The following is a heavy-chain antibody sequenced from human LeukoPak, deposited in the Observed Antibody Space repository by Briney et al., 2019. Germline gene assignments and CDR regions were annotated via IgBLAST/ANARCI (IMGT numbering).Heavy chain of an antibody. V-gene: IGHV3-30*02. CDR3: VGVGGITMVRGAAFDI. Sequence: GGSLRLSCAASGFTLSSYAMHWVRQAPGKGLEWVTFIRYDGTKKFYADSVKGRFTISRDNSKNTLYLQMNSLRAEDTAVYYCVGVGGITMVRGAAFDIWGQGTMVTVSS. CDR2: IRYDGTKK. J-gene: IGHJ3*02. D-gene: IGHD3-10*01. CDR1: GFTLSSYA.